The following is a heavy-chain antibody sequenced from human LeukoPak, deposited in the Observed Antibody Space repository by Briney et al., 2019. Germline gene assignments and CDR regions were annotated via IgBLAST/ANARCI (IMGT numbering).Heavy chain of an antibody. Sequence: GGSLRLSCAASGFTFSSYGMHWVRQAPGKGLEWVAVISYDGSNKYYADSVKGRFTISRDNSKNTLYLQMNSLRAEDTAVYYCAKAEPDYYGSGSHWSFDYWGQGTLVTVSS. CDR3: AKAEPDYYGSGSHWSFDY. D-gene: IGHD3-10*01. V-gene: IGHV3-30*18. J-gene: IGHJ4*02. CDR2: ISYDGSNK. CDR1: GFTFSSYG.